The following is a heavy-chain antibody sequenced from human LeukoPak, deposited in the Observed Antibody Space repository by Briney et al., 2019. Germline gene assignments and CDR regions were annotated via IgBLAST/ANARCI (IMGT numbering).Heavy chain of an antibody. V-gene: IGHV3-23*01. CDR2: ISGSGGST. CDR1: GFTFSSYD. D-gene: IGHD2-15*01. J-gene: IGHJ4*02. CDR3: ARKGYCSGGSCYEEDY. Sequence: GGSLRLSCAASGFTFSSYDMSWVRQAPGKGLEWVSGISGSGGSTNYADSVKGRFTIARDNSKNTLYLQLNSLRADDTAVYYCARKGYCSGGSCYEEDYWGQGTLVTVSS.